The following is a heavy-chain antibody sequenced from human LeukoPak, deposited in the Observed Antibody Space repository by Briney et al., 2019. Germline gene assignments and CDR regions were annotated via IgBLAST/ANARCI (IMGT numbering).Heavy chain of an antibody. CDR3: ARARYCSGGSCYAEY. CDR2: IHAGDSDT. J-gene: IGHJ4*02. CDR1: GYSFTSYW. V-gene: IGHV5-51*01. Sequence: GESLKISCKGSGYSFTSYWIGWVRQMPGKGLEWMGIIHAGDSDTRYSPSFQGQVTISADKSISTAYLQWSSLKASDTAMYYCARARYCSGGSCYAEYWGQGTLVTVSS. D-gene: IGHD2-15*01.